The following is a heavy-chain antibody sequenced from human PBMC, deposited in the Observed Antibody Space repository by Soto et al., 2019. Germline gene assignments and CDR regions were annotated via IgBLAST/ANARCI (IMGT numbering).Heavy chain of an antibody. V-gene: IGHV4-39*01. J-gene: IGHJ6*03. CDR3: ANIYVGELSSYYDYYMDV. CDR2: IYYSGST. Sequence: QLQLQESGPGLVKSSETLSLTCTVSGGSISSRSYYWVWIRQPPGKGLEWIGTIYYSGSTFYNPSLNSRVTISVDTSKNQFSLKLSSMTAADTAVYYCANIYVGELSSYYDYYMDVWGKGTTVTVSS. D-gene: IGHD3-16*02. CDR1: GGSISSRSYY.